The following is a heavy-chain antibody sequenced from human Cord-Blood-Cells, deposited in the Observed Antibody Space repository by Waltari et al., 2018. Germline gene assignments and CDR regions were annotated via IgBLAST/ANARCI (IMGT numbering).Heavy chain of an antibody. CDR1: GYSFTSYW. Sequence: EVQLVQSGAEVKKPGESLKISCKGSGYSFTSYWIGWVRQMPGKGLEWMGIIYPADSDTKYSPSCQGQVTISADKSISTAYLQLSSLKASDTAMYYCARHKTPSYYYYYYMDVWGKGTTVTVSS. CDR3: ARHKTPSYYYYYYMDV. J-gene: IGHJ6*03. CDR2: IYPADSDT. V-gene: IGHV5-51*01.